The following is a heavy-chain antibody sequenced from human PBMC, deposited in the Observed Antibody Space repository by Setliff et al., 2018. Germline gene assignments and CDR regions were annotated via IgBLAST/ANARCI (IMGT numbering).Heavy chain of an antibody. D-gene: IGHD3-10*01. CDR3: ARVESMVRGKNMLRHFDY. CDR1: GYTFTNYG. J-gene: IGHJ4*02. CDR2: INNYSFKT. Sequence: ASVKVSCKTSGYTFTNYGITWVRQAPGQGLEWMGWINNYSFKTNYPQKFLGRVTVTTDTSTGTAYMELGSLTSDDTAIYYCARVESMVRGKNMLRHFDYWGQGTQVTVSS. V-gene: IGHV1-18*01.